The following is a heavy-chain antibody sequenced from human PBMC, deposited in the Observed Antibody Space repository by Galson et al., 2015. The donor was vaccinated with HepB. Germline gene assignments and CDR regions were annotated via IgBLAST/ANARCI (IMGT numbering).Heavy chain of an antibody. Sequence: SLRLSCAASGFTFSSYDMTWVRQAPGRGLEWVSFIRSSGDLTFYADSVKGRFIMTRDNSKNTFFLEMNSLRAEETAIYYCAKRNNYFRGGQPFDYWGQGTLVTVSS. J-gene: IGHJ4*02. D-gene: IGHD2-15*01. CDR2: IRSSGDLT. V-gene: IGHV3-23*01. CDR1: GFTFSSYD. CDR3: AKRNNYFRGGQPFDY.